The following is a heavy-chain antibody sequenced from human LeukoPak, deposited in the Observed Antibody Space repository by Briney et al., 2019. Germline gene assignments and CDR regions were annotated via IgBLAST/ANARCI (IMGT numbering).Heavy chain of an antibody. J-gene: IGHJ4*02. Sequence: GGSLRLSCAASGFTVSSNYMSWVRQAPGKGLEWVSVIYSGGSTYYADSVKGRFTIPRDNSKNKLYLQMHSLRAEDTAVYYCAREGTAPGDYWGQGTLVTVSS. CDR2: IYSGGST. V-gene: IGHV3-53*01. D-gene: IGHD1-1*01. CDR1: GFTVSSNY. CDR3: AREGTAPGDY.